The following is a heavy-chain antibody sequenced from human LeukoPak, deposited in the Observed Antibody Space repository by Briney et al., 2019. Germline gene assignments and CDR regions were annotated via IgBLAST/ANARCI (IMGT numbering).Heavy chain of an antibody. CDR2: ISSSSSYI. V-gene: IGHV3-21*01. Sequence: GRSLRLSCAASGFTFSSYSMNWVRQAPGKGLECVSSISSSSSYIYYADSVKGRFTISRDNAKNSLYLQMNSLRAEDTAVYYCAREGDERYGGGFDYWGQGTLVTVSS. CDR1: GFTFSSYS. D-gene: IGHD5-24*01. CDR3: AREGDERYGGGFDY. J-gene: IGHJ4*02.